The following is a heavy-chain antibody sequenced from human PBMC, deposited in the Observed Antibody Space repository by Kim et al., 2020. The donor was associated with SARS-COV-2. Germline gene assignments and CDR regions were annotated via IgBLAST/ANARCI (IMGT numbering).Heavy chain of an antibody. D-gene: IGHD3-10*01. CDR2: IYYSGST. V-gene: IGHV4-31*03. J-gene: IGHJ6*02. Sequence: SETLSLTCTVSGGSISSGGYYWSWIRQHTGKGLEWIGYIYYSGSTYYNPSLKSRVTISVDTSKNQFSLKLSSVTAADTAVYYCARAGFGGMDVWGQGTTVTVSS. CDR1: GGSISSGGYY. CDR3: ARAGFGGMDV.